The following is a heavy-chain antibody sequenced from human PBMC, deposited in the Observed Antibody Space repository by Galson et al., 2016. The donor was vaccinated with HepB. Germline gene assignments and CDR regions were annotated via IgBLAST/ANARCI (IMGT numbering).Heavy chain of an antibody. J-gene: IGHJ4*02. CDR3: ASRGGVDY. V-gene: IGHV3-48*01. CDR2: ISSSSATI. Sequence: CAASGFTFNSYSMNWVRQAPGKGLEWVSYISSSSATIYYADSVKGRFTISRDNAKNSLYLQMNSLRAEDTAVYYCASRGGVDYWGQGTLVTVSP. CDR1: GFTFNSYS.